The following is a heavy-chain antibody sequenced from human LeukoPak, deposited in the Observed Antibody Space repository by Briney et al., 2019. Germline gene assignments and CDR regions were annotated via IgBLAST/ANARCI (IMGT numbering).Heavy chain of an antibody. CDR3: AREIVGTAMASTFDY. D-gene: IGHD5-18*01. CDR1: GGSFSGYY. J-gene: IGHJ4*02. V-gene: IGHV4-34*01. CDR2: INHSGST. Sequence: SETLSLTCAVYGGSFSGYYWSWIRQPPGKGLEWIGEINHSGSTNYNPSLKSRVTISVDTSKNQFSLKLSSVTAADTAVYYCAREIVGTAMASTFDYWGQGTLVTASS.